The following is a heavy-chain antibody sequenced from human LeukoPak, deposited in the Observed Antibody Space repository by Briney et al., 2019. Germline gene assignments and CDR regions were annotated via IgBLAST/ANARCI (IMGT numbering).Heavy chain of an antibody. D-gene: IGHD2-2*01. CDR2: IYYSGST. V-gene: IGHV4-59*01. Sequence: TTSETLSLTCTVSGGSISSYYWSWIRQPPGKGLEWIGYIYYSGSTNYNPSLKSRVTISVDTSKNQFSLKLSSVTAADTAVYYCASGGYCGSTDCYPNWFDPWGQGTLVTVSS. CDR1: GGSISSYY. J-gene: IGHJ5*02. CDR3: ASGGYCGSTDCYPNWFDP.